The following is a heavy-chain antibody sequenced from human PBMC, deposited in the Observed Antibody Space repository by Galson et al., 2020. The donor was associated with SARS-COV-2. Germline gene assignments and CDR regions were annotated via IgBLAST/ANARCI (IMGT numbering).Heavy chain of an antibody. CDR1: GGSISSGSYY. D-gene: IGHD1-1*01. V-gene: IGHV4-61*02. CDR3: AREWVQLERRWTALSTNWFDP. J-gene: IGHJ5*02. Sequence: ETSETLSLTCTVSGGSISSGSYYWSWIRQPAGKGLEWIGRIYTSGSTNYNPSLKSRVTISVDTSKNQFSLKLSSVTAADTAVYYCAREWVQLERRWTALSTNWFDPWGQGTLVTVSS. CDR2: IYTSGST.